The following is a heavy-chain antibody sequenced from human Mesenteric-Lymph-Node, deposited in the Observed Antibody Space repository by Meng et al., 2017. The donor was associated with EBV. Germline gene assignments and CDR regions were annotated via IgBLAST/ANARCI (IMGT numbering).Heavy chain of an antibody. CDR2: IYYSGST. V-gene: IGHV4-39*07. CDR1: CCSISSSSYY. D-gene: IGHD2-15*01. J-gene: IGHJ5*02. CDR3: ARDLVVAATPDIWWFDP. Sequence: QLQRQESGQGLVKPSETRSLTCTVSCCSISSSSYYWGWIRQPPGKGLEWIGSIYYSGSTYYNPSLKSRVTISVDTSKNQFSLKLNSVTAADTAVYYCARDLVVAATPDIWWFDPWGQGTLVTVSS.